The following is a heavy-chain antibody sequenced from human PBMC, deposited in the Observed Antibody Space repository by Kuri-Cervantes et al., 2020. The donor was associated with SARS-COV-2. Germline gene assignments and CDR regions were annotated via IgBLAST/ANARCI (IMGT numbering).Heavy chain of an antibody. D-gene: IGHD3-10*01. V-gene: IGHV3-53*01. J-gene: IGHJ4*02. Sequence: GESLKISCAVSGFTVSSNYMSWVRQAPGKGLEWVSVIYSGGSTYYADSVKGRFTISRDNSKNTLYLQMNSLRAEDTAVYYCASGPGILWFGDDYWGQGTLVTVSS. CDR1: GFTVSSNY. CDR2: IYSGGST. CDR3: ASGPGILWFGDDY.